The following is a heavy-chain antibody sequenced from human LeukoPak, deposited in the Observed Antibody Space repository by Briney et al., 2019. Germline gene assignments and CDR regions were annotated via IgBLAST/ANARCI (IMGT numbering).Heavy chain of an antibody. J-gene: IGHJ5*02. D-gene: IGHD5-18*01. CDR1: GGSIINSNW. Sequence: SETLSLTCAVSGGSIINSNWWSWVRQPPGKGLEWIGEIDHSGSTSYNPSLKSRVTMSVDRSQNQFSLRLSTVTAADTAVYYCARRGYSYGYVGSNWFDPWGQGTLVTVSS. CDR3: ARRGYSYGYVGSNWFDP. CDR2: IDHSGST. V-gene: IGHV4-4*02.